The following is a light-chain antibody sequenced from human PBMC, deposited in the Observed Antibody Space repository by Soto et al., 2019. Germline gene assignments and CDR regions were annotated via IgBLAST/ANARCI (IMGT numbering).Light chain of an antibody. V-gene: IGKV1-5*01. Sequence: DIQMTQNPSTLSASVGDRVTITCRASQSISSWLAWYQQKPGKAPNLLIYDASSLQSGVPSRFSGGGSETEFTLTISSLQPDDFATYYCQQYNSYSLTFGQGTKVDIK. CDR2: DAS. J-gene: IGKJ1*01. CDR3: QQYNSYSLT. CDR1: QSISSW.